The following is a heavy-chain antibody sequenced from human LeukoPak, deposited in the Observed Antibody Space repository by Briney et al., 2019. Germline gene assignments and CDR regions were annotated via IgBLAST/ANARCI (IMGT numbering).Heavy chain of an antibody. V-gene: IGHV3-48*03. CDR2: ISSSGSTI. Sequence: GGSLRLSCAASGFTFSSYEMNWVRQAPGKGLEWVSYISSSGSTIYYADSVKGRFTISRDNAKKSLYLQMNSLRAEDTAVYYCARHMLRYFDWLSPFDYWGQGTLVTVSS. CDR3: ARHMLRYFDWLSPFDY. J-gene: IGHJ4*02. CDR1: GFTFSSYE. D-gene: IGHD3-9*01.